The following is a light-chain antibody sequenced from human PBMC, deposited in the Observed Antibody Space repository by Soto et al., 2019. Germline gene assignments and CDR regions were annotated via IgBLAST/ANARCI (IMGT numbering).Light chain of an antibody. V-gene: IGKV3-11*01. CDR3: QQRSNWPRT. CDR1: QSVSSY. J-gene: IGKJ1*01. Sequence: EIVLTQSPATLSLSPGERATLSCRASQSVSSYLAWYQQKPGQAPMLLIYDASNRATGIPARFSGSGSGTDFTLTISSLESEDFAVYYCQQRSNWPRTFGQGTKVDIK. CDR2: DAS.